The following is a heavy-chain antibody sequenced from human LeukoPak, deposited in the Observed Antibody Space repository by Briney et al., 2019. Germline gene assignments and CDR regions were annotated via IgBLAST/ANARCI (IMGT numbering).Heavy chain of an antibody. CDR2: IKQDGSEK. V-gene: IGHV3-7*02. CDR3: ARVTWSYYGMDV. Sequence: PGGSLRLSCAASGFTFSRHWMSWVRQAPGKGLEWVANIKQDGSEKYYVDSVKGRFTISRDNAKNTLYLQMNSLRAEDTAVYYCARVTWSYYGMDVWGQGTTVTVSS. CDR1: GFTFSRHW. D-gene: IGHD3-16*01. J-gene: IGHJ6*02.